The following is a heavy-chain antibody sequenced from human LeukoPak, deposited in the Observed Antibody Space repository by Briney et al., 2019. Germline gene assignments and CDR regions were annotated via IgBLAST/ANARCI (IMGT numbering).Heavy chain of an antibody. Sequence: GASVKVSCKASGYTFTGYYMHWVRQAPGQGLEWMGWINPNSGGTNYAQKFQGRVTMTRDMSTSTVYMELSSLRSEDTAVYYCARDYDGYNSRPMDVWGKGTTVTVSS. CDR1: GYTFTGYY. J-gene: IGHJ6*04. CDR2: INPNSGGT. D-gene: IGHD5-24*01. V-gene: IGHV1-2*02. CDR3: ARDYDGYNSRPMDV.